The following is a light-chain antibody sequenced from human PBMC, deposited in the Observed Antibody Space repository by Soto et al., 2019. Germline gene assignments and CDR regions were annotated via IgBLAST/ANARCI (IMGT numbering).Light chain of an antibody. CDR2: DVS. CDR1: SSDVGGYNY. J-gene: IGLJ1*01. V-gene: IGLV2-14*01. CDR3: SSYTSSSPPYV. Sequence: QSALTQPASVSGSPGQSITISCTGTSSDVGGYNYVSWYQQHPGKAPKLMIYDVSNRPSGVSNRFSGSKSGNTASLTISGLQAEDEADYYCSSYTSSSPPYVSGPGTKVTVL.